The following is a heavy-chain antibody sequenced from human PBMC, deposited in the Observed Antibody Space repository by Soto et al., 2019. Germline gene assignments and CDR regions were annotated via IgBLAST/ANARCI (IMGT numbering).Heavy chain of an antibody. CDR3: ANDLLLTTITTVGD. CDR1: GFIFSTYG. CDR2: ISYDGNNK. Sequence: QVQLVESGGGVVQPGRSLRLSCAASGFIFSTYGMHWVRQAPGKGLEWLSVISYDGNNKYYADSVKGRFTISRDKSKNTLWLQMDSLRTEDTAVYYCANDLLLTTITTVGDWGQGTLVTVSS. J-gene: IGHJ4*02. V-gene: IGHV3-30*18. D-gene: IGHD4-17*01.